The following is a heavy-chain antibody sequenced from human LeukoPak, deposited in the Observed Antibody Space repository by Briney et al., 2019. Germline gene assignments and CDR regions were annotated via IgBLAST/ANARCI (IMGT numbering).Heavy chain of an antibody. CDR1: GYTLTELS. V-gene: IGHV1-24*01. Sequence: ASVTVSCKVSGYTLTELSMHWVRQAPGKGLEWMGGFDPEDGETIYAQKFQGRVTMTEDTSTDTAYMELSSLRSEDTAVYYCATLTEYSSSNWFDPWGQGTLVTV. CDR3: ATLTEYSSSNWFDP. J-gene: IGHJ5*02. CDR2: FDPEDGET. D-gene: IGHD6-6*01.